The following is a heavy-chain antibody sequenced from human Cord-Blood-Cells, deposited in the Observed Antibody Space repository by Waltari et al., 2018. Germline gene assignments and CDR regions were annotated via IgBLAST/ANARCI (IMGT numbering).Heavy chain of an antibody. D-gene: IGHD3-3*01. CDR2: INHSGST. CDR1: GGSFSGYY. CDR3: ARGKNYDFWSGYYYYYYGMDV. J-gene: IGHJ6*02. V-gene: IGHV4-34*01. Sequence: QVQLQQWGAGLLKPSETLSLTCAVYGGSFSGYYWSWIRQPPGKGLEWIGEINHSGSTNYNPSLKSRVTISVDTSKNQFSLKLSSVTAADTAVYYCARGKNYDFWSGYYYYYYGMDVWGHGTTVTVSS.